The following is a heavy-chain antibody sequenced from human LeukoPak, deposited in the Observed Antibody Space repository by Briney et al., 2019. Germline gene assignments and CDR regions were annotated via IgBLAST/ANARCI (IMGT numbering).Heavy chain of an antibody. J-gene: IGHJ5*02. Sequence: TLSLTCTVSGGSISSGSYYWSWIRQPAGKGLEWIGRIYTSGSTNYNPSLKSRVTMSVDTSKNQFSLKLTSVTAADTAVYYCARDRLWFGGFDPWGQGTLVTVSS. CDR1: GGSISSGSYY. CDR3: ARDRLWFGGFDP. V-gene: IGHV4-61*02. CDR2: IYTSGST. D-gene: IGHD3-10*01.